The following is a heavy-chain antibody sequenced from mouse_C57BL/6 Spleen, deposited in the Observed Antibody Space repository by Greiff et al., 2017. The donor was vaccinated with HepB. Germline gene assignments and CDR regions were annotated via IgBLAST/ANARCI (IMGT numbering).Heavy chain of an antibody. J-gene: IGHJ1*03. V-gene: IGHV1-53*01. CDR2: INPSNGGT. CDR1: GYTFTGYW. CDR3: ARAGYFSYWYFDV. D-gene: IGHD2-3*01. Sequence: QVQLKESGAELMKPGASVKLSCKATGYTFTGYWIEWLKQRPGHGLEWIGNINPSNGGTNYNEKFKSKATLTVDKSSSTAYMQLSSLTSEDSAVYYCARAGYFSYWYFDVWGTGTTVTVSS.